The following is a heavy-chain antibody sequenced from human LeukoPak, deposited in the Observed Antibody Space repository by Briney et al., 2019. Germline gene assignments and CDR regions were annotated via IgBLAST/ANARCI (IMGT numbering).Heavy chain of an antibody. Sequence: GRSLRLSCAASGFTFSTYVMHWVRQAPGKELEWVALIRYDESNEYYADSVKGRFTVSRDNSRSMMYLQMNSLRAEDTAVYYCARDHLSYIDYWGQGTLVTVSS. CDR2: IRYDESNE. J-gene: IGHJ4*02. CDR1: GFTFSTYV. V-gene: IGHV3-33*01. CDR3: ARDHLSYIDY. D-gene: IGHD3-10*01.